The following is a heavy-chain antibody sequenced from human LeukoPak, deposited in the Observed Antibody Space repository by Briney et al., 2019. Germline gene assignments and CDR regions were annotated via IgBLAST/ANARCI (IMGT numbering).Heavy chain of an antibody. CDR2: ICYSGST. CDR3: ARQDIVVVPAAINY. CDR1: GGSISSSSYY. Sequence: PSETLSLTCTVSGGSISSSSYYWGWIRQPPGKGLEWIGSICYSGSTYYNPSLKSRVTISVDTSKNQFSLKLSSVTAADTAVYYCARQDIVVVPAAINYWGQGTLVTVSS. J-gene: IGHJ4*02. D-gene: IGHD2-2*02. V-gene: IGHV4-39*01.